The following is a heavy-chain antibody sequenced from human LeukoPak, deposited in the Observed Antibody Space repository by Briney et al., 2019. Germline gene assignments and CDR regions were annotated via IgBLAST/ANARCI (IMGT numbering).Heavy chain of an antibody. CDR1: GGSISSGSYY. J-gene: IGHJ4*02. Sequence: SETLSLTCTVSGGSISSGSYYWSWIRQPAGNGLEWIGRIYTSGSPNYNPSLKSRVTISVDTSKNQFSLKLSSVTAADTAVYYCARSLGITGTPYDYWGQGTLVTVSS. CDR2: IYTSGSP. D-gene: IGHD1-20*01. V-gene: IGHV4-61*02. CDR3: ARSLGITGTPYDY.